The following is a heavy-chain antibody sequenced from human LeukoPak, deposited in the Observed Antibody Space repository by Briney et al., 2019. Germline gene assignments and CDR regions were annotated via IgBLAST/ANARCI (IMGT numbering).Heavy chain of an antibody. CDR3: ARGGSYLSAFDI. CDR1: GFTFSRYE. Sequence: GGSLRLSCAASGFTFSRYEMNWVRQTPGKGLEWLSYISSTGSTIYYADSVKGRFTISRDNAKNSLYLQMNSLRAEDTAVYYCARGGSYLSAFDIWGQGTMVTVSS. J-gene: IGHJ3*02. CDR2: ISSTGSTI. D-gene: IGHD1-26*01. V-gene: IGHV3-48*03.